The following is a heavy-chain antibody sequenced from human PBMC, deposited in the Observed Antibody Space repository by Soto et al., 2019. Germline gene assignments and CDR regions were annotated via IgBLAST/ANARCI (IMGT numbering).Heavy chain of an antibody. V-gene: IGHV4-31*03. CDR3: ANQPRYDSSGYFYY. D-gene: IGHD3-22*01. J-gene: IGHJ4*02. Sequence: TLSLTCTVSGVSISSGGYYWAWIRLRAGGGLEWIGDVYYSGSTNYNPSLKARITISADTSKKQFSLELRSVTAANTADYYCANQPRYDSSGYFYYWGQGRMVTVSS. CDR1: GVSISSGGYY. CDR2: VYYSGST.